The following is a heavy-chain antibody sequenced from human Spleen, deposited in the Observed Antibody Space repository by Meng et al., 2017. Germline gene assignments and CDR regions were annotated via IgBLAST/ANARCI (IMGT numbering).Heavy chain of an antibody. Sequence: ESLKISCAASGFTFSDYYMSWIRQSPGKGLEWIGSIYHSGTTYYNPSLKSRVTISVDTSKNQFSLNLNSMTAADTAVYYCARDNTVLTGYYTPYYRYWGQGTLVTVSS. CDR2: IYHSGTT. V-gene: IGHV4-38-2*02. J-gene: IGHJ4*02. D-gene: IGHD3-9*01. CDR3: ARDNTVLTGYYTPYYRY. CDR1: GFTFSDYY.